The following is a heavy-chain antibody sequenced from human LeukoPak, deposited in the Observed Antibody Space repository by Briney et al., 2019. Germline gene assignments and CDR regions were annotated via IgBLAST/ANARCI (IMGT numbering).Heavy chain of an antibody. CDR1: GYSFTTYW. D-gene: IGHD2-15*01. CDR3: SRQAIVAAPNSFDY. V-gene: IGHV5-51*01. CDR2: IYPGDADV. Sequence: GESLKISCKASGYSFTTYWISWVGQLPGKGLEWMALIYPGDADVRYSLSFQGQVTITADTSISTAYLQWSSLKASDTAMYYCSRQAIVAAPNSFDYWGQGTLVTVSS. J-gene: IGHJ4*02.